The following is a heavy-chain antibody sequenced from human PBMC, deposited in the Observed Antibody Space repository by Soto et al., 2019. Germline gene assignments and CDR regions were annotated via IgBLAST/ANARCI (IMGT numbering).Heavy chain of an antibody. CDR3: ARDPDWNYFDY. J-gene: IGHJ4*02. V-gene: IGHV3-33*01. CDR2: IWYDGSNK. D-gene: IGHD1-1*01. CDR1: GFTFSSYG. Sequence: GGSLRLSCAASGFTFSSYGMHWVRQAPGKGLEWVAVIWYDGSNKYYADSVKGRFTISRDNSKNTLYLQMNSLRAEDTAVYYCARDPDWNYFDYWGQGTLVTVSS.